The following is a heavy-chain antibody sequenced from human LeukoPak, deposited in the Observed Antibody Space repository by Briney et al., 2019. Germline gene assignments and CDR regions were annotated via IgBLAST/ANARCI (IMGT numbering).Heavy chain of an antibody. CDR1: GFTFSNYW. J-gene: IGHJ4*02. Sequence: GGSLRLYCVASGFTFSNYWMHWVRQAPEKGLVWISRINGDESTTDYADSVKGRFTISRDNAKNTLYLQMNTLGAEDTSLYYCARGFRWGFDYWGQGILVTVSS. D-gene: IGHD4-23*01. CDR3: ARGFRWGFDY. V-gene: IGHV3-74*01. CDR2: INGDESTT.